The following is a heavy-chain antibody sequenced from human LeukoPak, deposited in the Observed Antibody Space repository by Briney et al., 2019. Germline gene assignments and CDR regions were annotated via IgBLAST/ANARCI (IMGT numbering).Heavy chain of an antibody. Sequence: XAXGQXLXWMGXINPSGGSTSYAQKFQGRVTMTRDTSTSTVYMELSSLRSEDTAVYYCARARIVVVVEDAFDIWGQGTMVTVSS. D-gene: IGHD2-15*01. CDR2: INPSGGST. V-gene: IGHV1-46*01. J-gene: IGHJ3*02. CDR3: ARARIVVVVEDAFDI.